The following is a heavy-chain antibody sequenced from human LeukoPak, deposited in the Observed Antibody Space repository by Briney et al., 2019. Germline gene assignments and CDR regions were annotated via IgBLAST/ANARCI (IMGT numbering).Heavy chain of an antibody. D-gene: IGHD3-10*01. CDR3: AREMYGSGSQPYYYYMDV. Sequence: ASVKVSCKASGYTFTSYGISWVRQAPGQGLEWIGWISAYNGNTNYAQKLQGRVTVTRDTSISTAYMELSRLRSDDTAVYYCAREMYGSGSQPYYYYMDVWGKGTTVTISS. CDR2: ISAYNGNT. CDR1: GYTFTSYG. J-gene: IGHJ6*03. V-gene: IGHV1-18*01.